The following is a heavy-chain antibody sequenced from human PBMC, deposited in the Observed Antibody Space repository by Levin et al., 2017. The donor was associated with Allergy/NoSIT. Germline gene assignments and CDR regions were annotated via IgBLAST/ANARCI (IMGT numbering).Heavy chain of an antibody. V-gene: IGHV3-20*01. Sequence: PGESLKISCAASGFTFDDYGMSWVRQAPGKGLEWVSGINWNGGSTGYADSVKGRFTISRDNAKNSLYLQMNSLRAEDTALYHCARSSWDAFDIWGQGTMVTVSS. CDR1: GFTFDDYG. CDR3: ARSSWDAFDI. CDR2: INWNGGST. J-gene: IGHJ3*02.